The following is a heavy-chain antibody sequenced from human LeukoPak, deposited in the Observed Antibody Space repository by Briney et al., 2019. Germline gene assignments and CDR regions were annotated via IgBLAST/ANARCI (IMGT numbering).Heavy chain of an antibody. Sequence: ASVKVSFKAAGYTFTCYVMHWVRQAPGQGLEWMGWINLNSGGTNNAQKFQGRVTMTRDTSISKAYMELSRLRSDDTAVYYCARELSKTYYYDSSGYYYGYWGQGTLVTVSS. CDR3: ARELSKTYYYDSSGYYYGY. D-gene: IGHD3-22*01. V-gene: IGHV1-2*02. J-gene: IGHJ4*02. CDR2: INLNSGGT. CDR1: GYTFTCYV.